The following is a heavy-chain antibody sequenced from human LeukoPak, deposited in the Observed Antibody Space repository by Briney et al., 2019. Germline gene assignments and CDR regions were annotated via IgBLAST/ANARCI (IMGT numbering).Heavy chain of an antibody. D-gene: IGHD4-17*01. V-gene: IGHV3-23*01. J-gene: IGHJ6*03. CDR3: AKGGSTSRVTTSRVVFGYYYYLDV. CDR1: GFTFSSYA. Sequence: GGSLRLSCAASGFTFSSYAMSWVRQAPGKGLEWVSAISGSGGSTYYADSVKGRFTISRDNSRDTLYLQLNSLRAEDTAVYYCAKGGSTSRVTTSRVVFGYYYYLDVWGKGTPVTVSS. CDR2: ISGSGGST.